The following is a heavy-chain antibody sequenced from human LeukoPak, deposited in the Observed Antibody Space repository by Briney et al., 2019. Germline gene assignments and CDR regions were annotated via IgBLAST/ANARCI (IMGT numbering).Heavy chain of an antibody. V-gene: IGHV3-53*01. CDR2: IYSGGST. CDR3: ARTGIAAAGTPFDY. Sequence: GGSLRLSCAASGFTVSSNYMSWVRQAPGKGLEWVSVIYSGGSTYYADSVKGRFTISRENSKDTLYLQMNSLRAEDTAVYYCARTGIAAAGTPFDYWGQGTLVTVSS. J-gene: IGHJ4*02. D-gene: IGHD6-13*01. CDR1: GFTVSSNY.